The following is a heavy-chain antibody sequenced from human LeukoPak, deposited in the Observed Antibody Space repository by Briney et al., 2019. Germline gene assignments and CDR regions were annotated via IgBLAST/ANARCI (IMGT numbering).Heavy chain of an antibody. CDR2: ISSSSSYI. Sequence: KSGGSLRLSCAASGFTFSSYSMNWVRQAPGKGLEWVSSISSSSSYIYYADSVKGRFTISRDSAKNSLYLQMNSLRAEDTAVYYCARADWDTAMIDYWGQGTLVTVSS. J-gene: IGHJ4*02. V-gene: IGHV3-21*01. CDR3: ARADWDTAMIDY. CDR1: GFTFSSYS. D-gene: IGHD5-18*01.